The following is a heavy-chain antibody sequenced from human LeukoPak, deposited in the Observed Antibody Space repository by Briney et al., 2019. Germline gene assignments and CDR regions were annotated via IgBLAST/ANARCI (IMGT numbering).Heavy chain of an antibody. CDR2: IYTSGTA. J-gene: IGHJ3*02. Sequence: SETLSLTCTVSRGSISNYYWSWIRQPAGKGLEWIGRIYTSGTADYNPSLKSRVTMSVDTSKNQFSLKLSSVTAADTAVYYCARDNDYGDYFYAFDIWGQGTMVTVSS. V-gene: IGHV4-4*07. CDR1: RGSISNYY. D-gene: IGHD4-17*01. CDR3: ARDNDYGDYFYAFDI.